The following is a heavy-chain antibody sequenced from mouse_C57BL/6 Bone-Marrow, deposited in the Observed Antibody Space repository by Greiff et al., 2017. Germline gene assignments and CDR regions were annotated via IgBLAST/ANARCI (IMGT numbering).Heavy chain of an antibody. CDR3: ARAYYFDY. V-gene: IGHV1-50*01. CDR1: GYTFTSYW. CDR2: IDPSDSYT. Sequence: VQLQQPGAELVKPGASVKLSCKASGYTFTSYWMQWVKQRPGQGLEWIGEIDPSDSYTNYNQKFKGKATLTVDTSSSTAYMQLSSLTSEDPAVYYCARAYYFDYWGQGTTLTVSS. J-gene: IGHJ2*01.